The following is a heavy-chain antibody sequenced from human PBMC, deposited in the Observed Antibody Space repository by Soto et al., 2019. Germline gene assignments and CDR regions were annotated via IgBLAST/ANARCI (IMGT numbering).Heavy chain of an antibody. D-gene: IGHD4-17*01. J-gene: IGHJ4*02. V-gene: IGHV3-48*01. Sequence: GGSLRLSCAASGFTFSSYSMNWVRQAPGKGLEWVSYISSSSSTIYYADSVKGRFTISRDNAKNSLYLQMNSLRAEDTAVYYCARAFLPPDPYDYGVLIDYWGQGTLVTVSS. CDR3: ARAFLPPDPYDYGVLIDY. CDR2: ISSSSSTI. CDR1: GFTFSSYS.